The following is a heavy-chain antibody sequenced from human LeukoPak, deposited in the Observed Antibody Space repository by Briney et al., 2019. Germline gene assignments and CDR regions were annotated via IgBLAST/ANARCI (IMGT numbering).Heavy chain of an antibody. CDR2: IKQDGSEK. V-gene: IGHV3-7*01. CDR1: GFTFRSYW. Sequence: GGSLRLSCAASGFTFRSYWMTWVRQAPGKGLEWVANIKQDGSEKYYVDSVKGRFTISRGNAKNSLYLQMNSLRAEDTAVYYCAGGGKQWLANFDLWGQGTLVTVSS. D-gene: IGHD6-19*01. CDR3: AGGGKQWLANFDL. J-gene: IGHJ4*02.